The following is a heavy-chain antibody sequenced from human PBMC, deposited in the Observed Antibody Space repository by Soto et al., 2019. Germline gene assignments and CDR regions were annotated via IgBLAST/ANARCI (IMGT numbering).Heavy chain of an antibody. CDR2: IYTGGST. CDR1: GFAVSSNY. D-gene: IGHD1-1*01. V-gene: IGHV3-53*01. Sequence: SLRLSCAASGFAVSSNYMSWVRQAPGKGLEWVSVIYTGGSTDYADSVKGRYTISRDNTKNTLYLQMNSLRAEDTAVYYCARRHNTDGYNLWGQG. CDR3: ARRHNTDGYNL. J-gene: IGHJ4*02.